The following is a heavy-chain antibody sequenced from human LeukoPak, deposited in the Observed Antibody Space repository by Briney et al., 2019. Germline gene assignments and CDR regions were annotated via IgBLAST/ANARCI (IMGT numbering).Heavy chain of an antibody. J-gene: IGHJ4*02. D-gene: IGHD6-19*01. CDR3: AREGSGWYGYFDY. V-gene: IGHV1-2*02. CDR1: AYTFTGYY. CDR2: INPDSGGT. Sequence: GASVKVSCKASAYTFTGYYMHWVRQAPGQGLEWMGWINPDSGGTNYAQKFQGRVTMTRDTSISTAYMEVSRLRSDDTAVYYCAREGSGWYGYFDYWGQGTLVTVSS.